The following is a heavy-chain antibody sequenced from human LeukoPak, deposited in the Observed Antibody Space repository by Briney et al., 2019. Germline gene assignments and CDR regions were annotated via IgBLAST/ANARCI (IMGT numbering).Heavy chain of an antibody. J-gene: IGHJ4*02. CDR1: GYTFTGYY. Sequence: ASVKVSCKASGYTFTGYYMHWVRQAPGQGLEWMGWINPNSGGTNYAQKFQGRVTMTRDTYISTAYMELSRLRSDDTAVYYCARGRSYDFWSGYYPYFDYWGQGTLVTVSS. D-gene: IGHD3-3*01. CDR2: INPNSGGT. V-gene: IGHV1-2*02. CDR3: ARGRSYDFWSGYYPYFDY.